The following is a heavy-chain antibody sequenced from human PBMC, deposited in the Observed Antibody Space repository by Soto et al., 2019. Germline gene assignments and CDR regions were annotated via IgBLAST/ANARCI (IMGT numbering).Heavy chain of an antibody. Sequence: QVQLVQSGAEVKQPGASVKVSCKASGYTFTSYGISWVRQAPGQGLEWMGWISAYNGNTNYAQKLPGRVTMTTDTSTSTAYMELRSLRSDDTAVYYCAREAEDFWSGYYLGNWFDPWGQGTLVTVSS. CDR1: GYTFTSYG. CDR3: AREAEDFWSGYYLGNWFDP. CDR2: ISAYNGNT. D-gene: IGHD3-3*01. V-gene: IGHV1-18*01. J-gene: IGHJ5*02.